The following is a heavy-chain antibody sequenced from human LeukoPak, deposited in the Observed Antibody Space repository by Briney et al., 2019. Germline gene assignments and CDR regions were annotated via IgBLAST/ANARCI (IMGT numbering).Heavy chain of an antibody. CDR1: GFTFSSYS. J-gene: IGHJ5*02. CDR2: ISSSSSYI. Sequence: NPGGSLRLSCAASGFTFSSYSMNWVRQAPGKGLEWVSSISSSSSYIYYADSVKGRFTISRGNAKNSLYLQMNSLRAEDTAVYYCARDSSGYSSSSEYSHWFDPWGQGTLVTVSS. D-gene: IGHD6-6*01. V-gene: IGHV3-21*01. CDR3: ARDSSGYSSSSEYSHWFDP.